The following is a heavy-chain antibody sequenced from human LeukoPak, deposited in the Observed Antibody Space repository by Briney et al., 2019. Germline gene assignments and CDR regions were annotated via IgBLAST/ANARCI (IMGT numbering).Heavy chain of an antibody. CDR2: IYYSGST. V-gene: IGHV4-59*01. CDR1: GGSISSYY. CDR3: ARDPHFDY. J-gene: IGHJ4*02. Sequence: SETLSLTCTVSGGSISSYYWSWIRQPPGKGLEWIGYIYYSGSTNYNPSLKSRVTISINTSKNQFSLKLSSVTAADTAVYYCARDPHFDYWGQGTLVTVSS.